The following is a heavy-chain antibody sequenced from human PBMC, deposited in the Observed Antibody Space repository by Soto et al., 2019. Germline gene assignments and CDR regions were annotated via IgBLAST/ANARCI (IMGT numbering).Heavy chain of an antibody. CDR3: ARDFVGCSSRDFATYSYYYGMDV. CDR2: ISAYNGST. V-gene: IGHV1-18*01. D-gene: IGHD6-13*01. CDR1: GYTFTSYG. J-gene: IGHJ6*02. Sequence: ASVKVSCKASGYTFTSYGISWVRQAPGQGLEWMGWISAYNGSTNYAQKLQGRVTMTTDTSTSTAYMELRSLRSDDTAVYYCARDFVGCSSRDFATYSYYYGMDVWGQGTTVSVSS.